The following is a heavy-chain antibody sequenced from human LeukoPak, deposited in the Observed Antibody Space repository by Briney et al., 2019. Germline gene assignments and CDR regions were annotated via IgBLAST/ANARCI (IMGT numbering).Heavy chain of an antibody. J-gene: IGHJ6*02. CDR3: VHGYSFGPYGMDV. CDR2: ISDSGGST. CDR1: GFPFSSYA. D-gene: IGHD2-15*01. Sequence: PGGSLRLSCSASGFPFSSYAMHWVRQAPGKGLEYVSAISDSGGSTYYADSVKGRFTISRDNSKNTLYLQMSSLRAEDTVVYFCVHGYSFGPYGMDVWGQGTTVTVSS. V-gene: IGHV3-64D*09.